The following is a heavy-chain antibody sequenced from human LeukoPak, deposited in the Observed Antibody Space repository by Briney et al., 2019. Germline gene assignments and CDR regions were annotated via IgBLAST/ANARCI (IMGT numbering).Heavy chain of an antibody. CDR2: IYYSGST. V-gene: IGHV4-39*02. Sequence: SETLSLTCTVSGGSISSSYYYWGWIRQPPGKGLEWIGSIYYSGSTYYNPSLKSRVAISVDTSKNQFSLKLSSVTAADTAVYYCARDLLNEGNHLDYWGQGTLVTVSS. J-gene: IGHJ4*02. CDR1: GGSISSSYYY. CDR3: ARDLLNEGNHLDY. D-gene: IGHD4-23*01.